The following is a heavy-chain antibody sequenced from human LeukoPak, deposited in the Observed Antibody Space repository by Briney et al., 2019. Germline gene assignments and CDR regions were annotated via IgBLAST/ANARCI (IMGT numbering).Heavy chain of an antibody. V-gene: IGHV3-23*01. Sequence: GGSLRLSCAASGFTFSSYAMSWVRQAPGKGLEWVSAISGSGGSTYYADSVKGRFTISRDNSKNTLYLQMNSLRAEDTAVYYCAKGYCSSTSCYSQFDPWGQGTLVTVSS. D-gene: IGHD2-2*02. J-gene: IGHJ5*02. CDR1: GFTFSSYA. CDR3: AKGYCSSTSCYSQFDP. CDR2: ISGSGGST.